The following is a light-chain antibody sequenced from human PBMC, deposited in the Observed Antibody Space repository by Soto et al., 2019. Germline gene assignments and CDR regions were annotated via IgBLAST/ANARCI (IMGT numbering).Light chain of an antibody. V-gene: IGKV1-6*01. Sequence: IQMTQSPSTLSGSVGGRVTISLRASQGIRNDLGWYQQKPGKAPRLLIYAASSLQSEVPSRFSGSGSGTDFTLTINSLQPEDFATYYCLQDFSFPRTFGGGTKVDIK. CDR2: AAS. CDR3: LQDFSFPRT. CDR1: QGIRND. J-gene: IGKJ4*01.